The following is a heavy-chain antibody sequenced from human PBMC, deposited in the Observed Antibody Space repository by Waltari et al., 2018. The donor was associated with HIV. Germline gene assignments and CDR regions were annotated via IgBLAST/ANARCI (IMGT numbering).Heavy chain of an antibody. Sequence: QVRLIQSQSEVKKPGASLRISCQASGYKFETYAMNWLRQGPGQGLGWLGGSNTVSGQATVLQSFFGRVDISLNNSLLTTFLEIKDLRLEDAATYYCARGRSSRWFRPWGGFDTWGQGT. CDR2: SNTVSGQA. CDR1: GYKFETYA. J-gene: IGHJ1*01. D-gene: IGHD3-9*01. CDR3: ARGRSSRWFRPWGGFDT. V-gene: IGHV7-4-1*02.